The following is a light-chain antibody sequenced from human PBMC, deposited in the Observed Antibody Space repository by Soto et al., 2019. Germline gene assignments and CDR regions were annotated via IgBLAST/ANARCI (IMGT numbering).Light chain of an antibody. V-gene: IGKV3-11*01. CDR3: QQRSNWQGAT. CDR2: DAS. J-gene: IGKJ4*01. Sequence: EIVVTQSPATLSLSPGERATLSCRASQSVSSYLAWYQQKPGQALRLLIYDASNRATGIPARFSGSGSGTDFTLTISSLEPEDFAVYYCQQRSNWQGATFGGGTKVDIK. CDR1: QSVSSY.